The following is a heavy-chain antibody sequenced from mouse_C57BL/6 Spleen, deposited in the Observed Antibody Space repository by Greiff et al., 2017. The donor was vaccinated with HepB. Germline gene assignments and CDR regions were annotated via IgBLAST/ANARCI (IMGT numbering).Heavy chain of an antibody. CDR1: GFSLTSYG. CDR2: IWSGGST. J-gene: IGHJ4*01. D-gene: IGHD1-1*01. CDR3: AKGGITTVRFYYAMDY. V-gene: IGHV2-5*01. Sequence: VQLQQSGPGLVQPSQSLSITCTVPGFSLTSYGVHWVRQSPGKGLEWLGVIWSGGSTDYNAAFMSRLSITKDNSKSQVFFKMNSLQADDTAIYYCAKGGITTVRFYYAMDYWGQGTSVTVSS.